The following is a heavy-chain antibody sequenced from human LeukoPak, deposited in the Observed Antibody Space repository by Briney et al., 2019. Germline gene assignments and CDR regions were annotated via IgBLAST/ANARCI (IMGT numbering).Heavy chain of an antibody. CDR2: ISRSGGST. V-gene: IGHV3-23*01. CDR3: ARGIDY. Sequence: QTGGSLRLSCAASGFTFSSYGMSWLRQAPGKGLEWVSSISRSGGSTHYADPVKGRLTISRDNSTNMLSLQMNSLRAEDTAVYYCARGIDYWGRGTLVTVSS. J-gene: IGHJ4*02. CDR1: GFTFSSYG.